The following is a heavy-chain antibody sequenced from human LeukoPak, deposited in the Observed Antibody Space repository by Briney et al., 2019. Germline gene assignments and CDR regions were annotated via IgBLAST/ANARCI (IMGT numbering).Heavy chain of an antibody. J-gene: IGHJ5*02. CDR2: IYYSGST. V-gene: IGHV4-39*01. CDR3: ARQFAHYDILTGYPNWFDP. CDR1: GGSIIGTNYF. D-gene: IGHD3-9*01. Sequence: SETLSLTCSVSGGSIIGTNYFWGWIRQPPGKGLEWIGSIYYSGSTYYNPSLKSRVTISVDTSKNQFSLKLSSVTAADTAVYYCARQFAHYDILTGYPNWFDPWGQGTLVTVSS.